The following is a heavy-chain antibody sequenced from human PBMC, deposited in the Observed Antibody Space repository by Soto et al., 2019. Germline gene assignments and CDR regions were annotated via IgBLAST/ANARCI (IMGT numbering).Heavy chain of an antibody. CDR3: ARDLNLGSFDY. J-gene: IGHJ4*02. V-gene: IGHV1-69*13. CDR1: GGTFSSYA. Sequence: SLKVACKASGGTFSSYAISWVRQAPGQGLEWMGGIIPIFGTANYAQKFQGRVTITADESTSTAYMELSSLRAEDTAVYYCARDLNLGSFDYWGQGTLVTVSS. CDR2: IIPIFGTA.